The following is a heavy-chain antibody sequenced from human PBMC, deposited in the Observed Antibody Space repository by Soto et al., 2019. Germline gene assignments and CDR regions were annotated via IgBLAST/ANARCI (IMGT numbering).Heavy chain of an antibody. V-gene: IGHV1-18*01. Sequence: APAKVSCKASGYTFTSNGSSWVRQAPGQGLEWMGWISAYNGNTNYAQKLQGRVTMTTGTSTSTAYMELRSLRSDDTAVYYCARRTVAGLFDIWGQGTMVTVSS. CDR3: ARRTVAGLFDI. CDR2: ISAYNGNT. CDR1: GYTFTSNG. D-gene: IGHD6-19*01. J-gene: IGHJ3*02.